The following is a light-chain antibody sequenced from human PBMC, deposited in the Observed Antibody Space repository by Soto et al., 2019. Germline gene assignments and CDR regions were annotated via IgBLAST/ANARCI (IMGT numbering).Light chain of an antibody. CDR2: DAS. J-gene: IGKJ1*01. Sequence: EIVLTQSPATLSLSPGERATLSCRASQSVSSYLAWYQQKPGQAPRLLIYDASNSATGIPARFSGSGSGTDFTLTISSLEPEDFAVYYCQQRRTFGQGTKVEIK. V-gene: IGKV3-11*01. CDR1: QSVSSY. CDR3: QQRRT.